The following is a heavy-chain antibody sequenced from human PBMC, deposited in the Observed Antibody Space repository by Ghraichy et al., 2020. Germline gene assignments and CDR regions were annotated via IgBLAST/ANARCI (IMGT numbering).Heavy chain of an antibody. Sequence: GGSLRLSCAASGFTFSTYAMSWVRQAPGKGLEWLSSISGSGGSTYYADSVKGRFTISRDNSNNTLYLQMSSLRAGDTAVYYCANAVISSGWYNFWGQGTLVTVSS. V-gene: IGHV3-23*01. J-gene: IGHJ4*02. CDR2: ISGSGGST. CDR1: GFTFSTYA. CDR3: ANAVISSGWYNF. D-gene: IGHD6-19*01.